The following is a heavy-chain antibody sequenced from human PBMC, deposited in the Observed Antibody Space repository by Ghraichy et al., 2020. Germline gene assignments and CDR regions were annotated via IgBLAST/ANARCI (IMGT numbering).Heavy chain of an antibody. J-gene: IGHJ5*02. CDR2: IYSSGST. CDR1: GGSISSSY. Sequence: SETLSLTCSVSGGSISSSYWTWIRQPAGKGLEWIGRIYSSGSTNYNPSLQSRVTMSLDTSKNQFSLDLTSATAADTAVYYCARDSKETAMVFDAWGQGTQVTVSS. V-gene: IGHV4-4*07. CDR3: ARDSKETAMVFDA. D-gene: IGHD5-18*01.